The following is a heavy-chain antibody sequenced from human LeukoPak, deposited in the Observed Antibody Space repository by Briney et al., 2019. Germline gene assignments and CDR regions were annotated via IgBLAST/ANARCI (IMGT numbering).Heavy chain of an antibody. D-gene: IGHD6-19*01. Sequence: ASVKVSCKASGYTFTSYGISWVRQAPGQGLEWMGWISAYNGNTNYAQKLQGRVTMTTDTSTSTAYMELRSLRSDDTAVYYCARYSSGWYGPYYFDYWGQGTLVTVSS. CDR2: ISAYNGNT. CDR1: GYTFTSYG. CDR3: ARYSSGWYGPYYFDY. V-gene: IGHV1-18*01. J-gene: IGHJ4*02.